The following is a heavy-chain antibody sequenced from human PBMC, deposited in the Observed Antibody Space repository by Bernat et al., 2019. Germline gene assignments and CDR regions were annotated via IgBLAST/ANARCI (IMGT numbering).Heavy chain of an antibody. Sequence: QVQLQESGPGLVKPSQTLSLTCTVSGGSISSGDYYWSWIRQPPGKGLEWIGYIYYSGSTYYNPSLKSRVTISVDTPKNQFSLKLSSVTAADTAVYYCAREPSGGYDHWYFDLWGRGTLVTVSS. D-gene: IGHD1-26*01. CDR3: AREPSGGYDHWYFDL. CDR1: GGSISSGDYY. CDR2: IYYSGST. V-gene: IGHV4-30-4*01. J-gene: IGHJ2*01.